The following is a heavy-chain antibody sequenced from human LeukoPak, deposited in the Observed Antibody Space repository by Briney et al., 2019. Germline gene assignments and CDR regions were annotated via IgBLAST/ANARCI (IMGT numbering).Heavy chain of an antibody. Sequence: PGRXLRLSCAASGFTFSNYGMHWVRQAPGKGLEGMTVIHYDERNKKYADSVKGRFTISRDNSKKTLYLQMNRLRDEDRAGYYCVKDYGTRGTGGAYVDDWGQGTLVTVSS. V-gene: IGHV3-30*02. J-gene: IGHJ4*02. D-gene: IGHD1-1*01. CDR3: VKDYGTRGTGGAYVDD. CDR2: IHYDERNK. CDR1: GFTFSNYG.